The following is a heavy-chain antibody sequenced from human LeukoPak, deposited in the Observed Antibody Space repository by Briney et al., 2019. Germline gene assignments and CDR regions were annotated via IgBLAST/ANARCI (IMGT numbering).Heavy chain of an antibody. CDR3: ARSYYYDSPYYYMDV. J-gene: IGHJ6*03. CDR2: MNPNSGNT. CDR1: GYTFTSYD. D-gene: IGHD3-22*01. V-gene: IGHV1-8*01. Sequence: ASVKVSCKASGYTFTSYDINWVRQATGQGLEWMGWMNPNSGNTGCAQKFQGRVTMTRNTSMSTAYMELSSLRSEDTAVYYCARSYYYDSPYYYMDVWGKGTTVTVSS.